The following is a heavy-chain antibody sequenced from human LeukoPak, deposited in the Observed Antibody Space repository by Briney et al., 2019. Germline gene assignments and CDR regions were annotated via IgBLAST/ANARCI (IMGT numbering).Heavy chain of an antibody. D-gene: IGHD6-6*01. CDR1: GFTFSSYA. CDR3: AKDSSSSNYYYGLDV. Sequence: GGSLRLSCAAAGFTFSSYAMHWVRQAPGTGLEWVTTIRNDGSNEQYADSVKGRFTISRDNPKNTLYLQMNSLRDEDTAVYYCAKDSSSSNYYYGLDVWGQGTTVTVS. CDR2: IRNDGSNE. J-gene: IGHJ6*02. V-gene: IGHV3-30*02.